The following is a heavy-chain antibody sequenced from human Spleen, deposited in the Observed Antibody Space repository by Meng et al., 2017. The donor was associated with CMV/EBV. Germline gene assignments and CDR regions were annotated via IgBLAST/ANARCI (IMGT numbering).Heavy chain of an antibody. J-gene: IGHJ4*02. CDR2: INHSGST. V-gene: IGHV4-34*01. D-gene: IGHD5-12*01. CDR1: GGSFSGYY. CDR3: ARGGGEWLRDY. Sequence: HVKLQQWGAELLKPSETLSLTCAVYGGSFSGYYWSWIRQPPGKGLEWIGEINHSGSTNYNPSLKSRVTISVDTSKNQFSLKLSSVTAADTAVYYCARGGGEWLRDYWGQGTLVTVSS.